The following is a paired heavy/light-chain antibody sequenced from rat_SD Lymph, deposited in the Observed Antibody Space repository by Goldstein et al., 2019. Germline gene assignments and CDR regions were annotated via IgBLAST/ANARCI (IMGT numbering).Light chain of an antibody. CDR2: YAS. CDR1: QGISTS. V-gene: IGKV5S2*01. J-gene: IGKJ5*01. Sequence: DIVLTQSPATLSVTPGESVSLSCRASQGISTSIHWYQQKSNESPRLLIKYASQSISGIPSRFSGSGSGTDFTLSINRVESEDFSVYYCQQSYSLPLTFGSGTKLEIK. CDR3: QQSYSLPLT.
Heavy chain of an antibody. CDR2: ISSSSSYI. CDR1: GFTFSNYG. D-gene: IGHD1-11*01. V-gene: IGHV5-34*01. CDR3: ARRGYYGGSLDWFAY. Sequence: EVQLVESGGGLVQPGRSLKLSCLASGFTFSNYGMNWIRQAPGKGLEWVASISSSSSYIYYADTVKGRFTISRDNAKNTLYLQMTSLRSEDTALYYCARRGYYGGSLDWFAYWGQGTLVTVSS. J-gene: IGHJ3*01.